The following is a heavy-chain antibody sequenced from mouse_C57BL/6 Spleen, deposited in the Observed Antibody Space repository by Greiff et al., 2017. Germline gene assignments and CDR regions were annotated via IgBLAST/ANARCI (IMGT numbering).Heavy chain of an antibody. D-gene: IGHD1-1*01. CDR1: GYAFSSYW. CDR3: ARGPYDYGSSYWFAY. CDR2: IYPGDGDT. Sequence: QVQLQQSGAELVKPGASVKISCKASGYAFSSYWMNWVKQRPGKGLEWIGQIYPGDGDTNYNGKFKGKATLTADKSSSTAYMQLSSLTSEDSAVYFCARGPYDYGSSYWFAYWGQGTLVTVSA. J-gene: IGHJ3*01. V-gene: IGHV1-80*01.